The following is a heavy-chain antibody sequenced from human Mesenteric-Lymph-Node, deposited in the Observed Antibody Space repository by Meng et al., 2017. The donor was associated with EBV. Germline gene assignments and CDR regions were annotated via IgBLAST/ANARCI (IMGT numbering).Heavy chain of an antibody. V-gene: IGHV4-34*01. J-gene: IGHJ4*02. Sequence: VKLQAWGAGLLKPSETLSLTCAVYGGSFSGYYWSWIRQPPGKGLEWIGEINHSGSTNYNPSLKSRVTISVDTSKNQFSLKLSSVTAADTAVYYCRYYYDSSGYSLDYWGQGTLVTVSS. D-gene: IGHD3-22*01. CDR3: RYYYDSSGYSLDY. CDR1: GGSFSGYY. CDR2: INHSGST.